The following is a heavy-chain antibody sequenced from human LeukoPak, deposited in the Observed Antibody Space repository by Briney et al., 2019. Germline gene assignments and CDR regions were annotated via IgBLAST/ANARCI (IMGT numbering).Heavy chain of an antibody. CDR1: GFPFSNAW. Sequence: GGSLRLSCAASGFPFSNAWMSWARQAPGKGGEWVGRIKSKTDGGTTDFAAPVKGRFTISRDDSKNTLYLQMNSLKTEDTAVYYCTTDRTVTTTAGDAFDIWGQGTMVTVSS. CDR3: TTDRTVTTTAGDAFDI. J-gene: IGHJ3*02. V-gene: IGHV3-15*01. CDR2: IKSKTDGGTT. D-gene: IGHD4-17*01.